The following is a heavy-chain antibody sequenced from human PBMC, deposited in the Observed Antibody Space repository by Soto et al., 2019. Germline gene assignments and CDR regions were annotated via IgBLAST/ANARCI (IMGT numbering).Heavy chain of an antibody. Sequence: ASVTVSCKASGYSLTGYYIHWVRPPPGQGVECMGRINPSAGTSAHTQQLQGRILMTRDTSTSTGVMELNRLKSQDTALYFCATEGSGSYLALWGQGTLVTVSS. J-gene: IGHJ4*02. CDR2: INPSAGTS. CDR3: ATEGSGSYLAL. CDR1: GYSLTGYY. V-gene: IGHV1-46*01. D-gene: IGHD6-19*01.